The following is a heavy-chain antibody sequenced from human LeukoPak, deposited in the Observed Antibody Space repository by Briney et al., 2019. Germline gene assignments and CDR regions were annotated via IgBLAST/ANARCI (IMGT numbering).Heavy chain of an antibody. V-gene: IGHV1-2*02. CDR1: GYTFTGYY. D-gene: IGHD6-13*01. Sequence: ASVKVSCKASGYTFTGYYMHWVRQAPGQGLEWMGWINPNSGGTNYAQKFQGRVTMTRHTSISTAYMELSRLRSDDTAVYYCARDMRAAAGTDYWGQGTLVTVSS. CDR3: ARDMRAAAGTDY. J-gene: IGHJ4*02. CDR2: INPNSGGT.